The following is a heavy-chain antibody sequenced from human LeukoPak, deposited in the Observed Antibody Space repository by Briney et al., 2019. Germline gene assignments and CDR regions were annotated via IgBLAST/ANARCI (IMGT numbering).Heavy chain of an antibody. V-gene: IGHV3-48*03. CDR1: GFTFSSFE. CDR2: ISTSCSTK. J-gene: IGHJ2*01. Sequence: PGGSLRLSCAASGFTFSSFEMNWVRQAPGKGLERLSHISTSCSTKYYANSVKDRFTISRDNTKNPPYLQMKSLRAEDTAVYYCAGSDTTGYIPREWDYWYFDLWGRGTLVTVSS. D-gene: IGHD1-1*01. CDR3: AGSDTTGYIPREWDYWYFDL.